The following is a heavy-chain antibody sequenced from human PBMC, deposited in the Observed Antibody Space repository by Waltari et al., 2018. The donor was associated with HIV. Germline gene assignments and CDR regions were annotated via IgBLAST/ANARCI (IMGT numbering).Heavy chain of an antibody. CDR2: IYYSGTT. J-gene: IGHJ2*01. V-gene: IGHV4-59*11. CDR3: ARGSGLKVTLDWYFDV. CDR1: DGYMSNHY. Sequence: QVELQESGPGLVKPSETLSFTCTVSDGYMSNHYWSWIRQSPGKGLEWIGYIYYSGTTNYNPSLRSRVTVSVDTSKKHFALKLTSVTAADTAVYFCARGSGLKVTLDWYFDVWGRGTLVTVSS.